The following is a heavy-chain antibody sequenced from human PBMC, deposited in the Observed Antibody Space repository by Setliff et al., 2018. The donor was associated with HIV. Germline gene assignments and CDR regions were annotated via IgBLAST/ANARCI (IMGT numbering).Heavy chain of an antibody. CDR1: GGSFSGYY. J-gene: IGHJ3*02. Sequence: PSETLSLTCAVYGGSFSGYYWSWIRQPPGKGLEWIGEINHSGSTNYNPSLKSRVTISVDTSKNQFSLKLSSVTAADTAVYYCSIAAIDDAFDIWGQGTMVTVPS. D-gene: IGHD6-13*01. V-gene: IGHV4-34*01. CDR2: INHSGST. CDR3: SIAAIDDAFDI.